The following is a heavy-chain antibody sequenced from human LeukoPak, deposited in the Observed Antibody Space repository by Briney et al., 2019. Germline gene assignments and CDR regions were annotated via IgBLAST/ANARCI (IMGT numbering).Heavy chain of an antibody. V-gene: IGHV3-30*04. CDR2: ISYDGSNK. CDR3: ARGQVDSSGYYYVDAFDI. J-gene: IGHJ3*02. D-gene: IGHD3-22*01. Sequence: GGSLRLSCAASGFTFSSYAMHWVRQAPGKGLEWVAVISYDGSNKYYADSVKGRFNISRDNAKNSLYLQMNSLRAEDTAVYYCARGQVDSSGYYYVDAFDIWGQGTMVTVSS. CDR1: GFTFSSYA.